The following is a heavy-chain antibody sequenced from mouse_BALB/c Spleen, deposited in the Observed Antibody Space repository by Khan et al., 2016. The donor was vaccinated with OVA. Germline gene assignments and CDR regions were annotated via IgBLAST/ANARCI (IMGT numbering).Heavy chain of an antibody. J-gene: IGHJ3*01. Sequence: QVQLKQSGPGLVQPSQSLSITCTVSGFSLTDFGVHWVRQSPGRGLEWLGVIWGGGSTDYNAAFISRLSISKDNPKRQVFFTMNSLQANDTAIYYWASLYDYGEGFAYWGQGTLVTVSA. D-gene: IGHD2-4*01. V-gene: IGHV2-2*02. CDR2: IWGGGST. CDR1: GFSLTDFG. CDR3: ASLYDYGEGFAY.